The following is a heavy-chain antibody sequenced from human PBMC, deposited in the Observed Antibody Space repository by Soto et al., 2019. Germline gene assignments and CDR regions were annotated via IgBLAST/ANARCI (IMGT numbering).Heavy chain of an antibody. D-gene: IGHD3-9*01. J-gene: IGHJ6*02. Sequence: GASVKVSCKASGYTFTGYYMHWVRQAPGQGLEWMGWINPNSGGTNYAQKFQGWVTMTRDTSISTAYMELSRLRSDDTAVYYCARDEPYYDILTGSYYYYGMDVWGQGTTVPVSS. CDR1: GYTFTGYY. V-gene: IGHV1-2*04. CDR3: ARDEPYYDILTGSYYYYGMDV. CDR2: INPNSGGT.